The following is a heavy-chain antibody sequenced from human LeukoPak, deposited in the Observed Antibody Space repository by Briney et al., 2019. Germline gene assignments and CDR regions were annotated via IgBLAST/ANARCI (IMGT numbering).Heavy chain of an antibody. CDR1: GGSFSGYY. CDR2: INHSGST. V-gene: IGHV4-34*01. J-gene: IGHJ6*04. Sequence: SETLSLTCAVYGGSFSGYYWSWLRQPPGKGLEWMGEINHSGSTNYNPSLKSRVTISVDTSKNQFSLKLSSVTAADTAVYYCARGHTGIAAAAAPYGMDVWGKGTTVTVSS. CDR3: ARGHTGIAAAAAPYGMDV. D-gene: IGHD6-13*01.